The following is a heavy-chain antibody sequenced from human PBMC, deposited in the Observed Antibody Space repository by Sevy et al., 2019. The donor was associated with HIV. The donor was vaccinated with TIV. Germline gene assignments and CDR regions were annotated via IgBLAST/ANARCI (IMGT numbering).Heavy chain of an antibody. D-gene: IGHD3-10*01. CDR3: AKRVVGALAALDI. V-gene: IGHV3-23*01. J-gene: IGHJ3*02. Sequence: GGSLRLSCAASGFTFRNYVMNWVRQPPGKGLEWVSVISDGGGTTYYADSVKGRFTISRDDSKSTLYLQMNSLRVEDTAVHFCAKRVVGALAALDIWGQGTMVTVSS. CDR1: GFTFRNYV. CDR2: ISDGGGTT.